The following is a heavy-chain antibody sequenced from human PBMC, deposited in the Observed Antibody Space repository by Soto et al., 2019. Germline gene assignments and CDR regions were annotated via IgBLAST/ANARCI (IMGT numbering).Heavy chain of an antibody. CDR3: ARDGGVLRYFDWLFGY. CDR2: ISYDGNNK. J-gene: IGHJ4*02. D-gene: IGHD3-9*01. Sequence: QVQLVESGGGVVQPGRSLRLSCAASGFTFSSYAMHWVRQAPGKGLEWVAVISYDGNNKYYADSVKGRFTISRDNSKNPLYLQMNSLRAEDTAVYYCARDGGVLRYFDWLFGYWGQGTLVTVSS. V-gene: IGHV3-30-3*01. CDR1: GFTFSSYA.